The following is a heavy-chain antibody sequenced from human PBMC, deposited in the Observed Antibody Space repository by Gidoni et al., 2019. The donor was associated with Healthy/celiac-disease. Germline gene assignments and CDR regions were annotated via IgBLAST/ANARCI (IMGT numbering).Heavy chain of an antibody. V-gene: IGHV3-30-3*01. D-gene: IGHD3-22*01. Sequence: QVQLVESGGGVVQPGRSLRLSCSASGSTFSSYALHWCRQAPGKGLEWVAVISYDGSNKYYADSVKGRFTISRDNSKNTLYLQMNSLRAEDTAVYYCARDQWGVNYDSSGYYYPYYFDYWGQGTLVTVSS. J-gene: IGHJ4*02. CDR2: ISYDGSNK. CDR3: ARDQWGVNYDSSGYYYPYYFDY. CDR1: GSTFSSYA.